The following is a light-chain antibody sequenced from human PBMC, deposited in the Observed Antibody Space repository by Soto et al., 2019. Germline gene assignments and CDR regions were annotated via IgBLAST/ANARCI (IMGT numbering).Light chain of an antibody. J-gene: IGKJ4*01. CDR2: AAS. Sequence: DIQMTQSPSTLSASVGDRVTITCRASQGINSFLAWYPQKPGKAPKLLIYAASTLQSGVPSRFSGSGSGTDFTLTISSLQPEDFATYYCQQLERYPSTFGGGTKV. CDR1: QGINSF. V-gene: IGKV1-9*01. CDR3: QQLERYPST.